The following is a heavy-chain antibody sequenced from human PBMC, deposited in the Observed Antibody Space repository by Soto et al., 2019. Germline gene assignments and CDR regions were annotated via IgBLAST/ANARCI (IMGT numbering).Heavy chain of an antibody. D-gene: IGHD6-19*01. J-gene: IGHJ4*02. CDR3: ARQRSAWYELNF. CDR2: INYSGNT. CDR1: GGSISSSGFS. Sequence: PSETLSLTCSVSGGSISSSGFSWGWIRQPPGKGLEWIGNINYSGNTYYAPSLKSRVTISVDTSKNQFSLNLISVTAADTAVYYCARQRSAWYELNFWGQGIQVTVSS. V-gene: IGHV4-39*01.